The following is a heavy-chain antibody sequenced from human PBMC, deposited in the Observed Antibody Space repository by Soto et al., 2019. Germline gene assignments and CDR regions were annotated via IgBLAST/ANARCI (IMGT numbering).Heavy chain of an antibody. J-gene: IGHJ6*03. Sequence: GGSLRLSCAASGFTFSSYSINWVRQAQGKGLEWVSYISSSSTIYYADSVKGRFTISRDNAKNTLYLQMNSLRAEDTAVYYCARGGHYDIDSGSPDIDVCGKGAAVTVSS. CDR1: GFTFSSYS. D-gene: IGHD3-9*01. CDR2: ISSSSTI. V-gene: IGHV3-48*01. CDR3: ARGGHYDIDSGSPDIDV.